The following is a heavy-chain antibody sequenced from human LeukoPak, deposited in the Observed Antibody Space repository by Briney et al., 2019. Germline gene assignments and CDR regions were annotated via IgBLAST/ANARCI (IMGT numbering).Heavy chain of an antibody. CDR3: ARDLDSSSQVDY. Sequence: PGGSLRLSCAASSFTFSSYGMHWVRQAPGKGLEWVAVIWYDGSNKYYADSVKGRFTISRDNSKNTLYLQMNSLRAEDTAVYYCARDLDSSSQVDYWGQGTLVTVSS. CDR2: IWYDGSNK. V-gene: IGHV3-33*08. J-gene: IGHJ4*02. CDR1: SFTFSSYG. D-gene: IGHD6-13*01.